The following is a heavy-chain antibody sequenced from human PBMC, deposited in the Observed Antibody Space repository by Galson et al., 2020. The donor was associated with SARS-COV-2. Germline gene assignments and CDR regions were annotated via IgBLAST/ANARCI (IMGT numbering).Heavy chain of an antibody. CDR2: IYNSGSS. Sequence: SETLSLTCSVSGGSISSGSHCWGWVRQPLGTGLEWIGTIYNSGSSYYNPSLKSRVTVSLDTPKNQFSLKLSSVTAADTAVYYCARRREGVLVPAFDVWGQGTMVTVSS. CDR3: ARRREGVLVPAFDV. J-gene: IGHJ3*01. CDR1: GGSISSGSHC. D-gene: IGHD2-2*01. V-gene: IGHV4-39*01.